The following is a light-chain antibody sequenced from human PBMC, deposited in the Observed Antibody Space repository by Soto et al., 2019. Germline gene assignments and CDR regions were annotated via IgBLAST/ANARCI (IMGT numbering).Light chain of an antibody. Sequence: QSVLTQPPSASGSRGQSVAISCTGTSSDVGGYNYVSWYQQHPGKAPKLMIYEVNKRPSGVPDRFSGSKSGNTASLTVPGLQAEDEADYYCSSYAGSSNVFGTGTKVTVL. CDR3: SSYAGSSNV. V-gene: IGLV2-8*01. J-gene: IGLJ1*01. CDR2: EVN. CDR1: SSDVGGYNY.